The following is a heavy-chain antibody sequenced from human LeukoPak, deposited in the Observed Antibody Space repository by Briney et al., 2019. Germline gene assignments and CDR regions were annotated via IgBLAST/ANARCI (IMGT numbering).Heavy chain of an antibody. CDR1: GFTFINYL. D-gene: IGHD1-26*01. J-gene: IGHJ4*02. CDR3: ARVGAWELQRVFEY. V-gene: IGHV3-7*01. Sequence: PGGSLRLSCAASGFTFINYLMTCVRQFPGGGRGWGANIKQDGSEKYYVDSVKGRFTIFRDNAQKSLYLEMNTLRIEDTAVYYCARVGAWELQRVFEYWGQGTLVTVSS. CDR2: IKQDGSEK.